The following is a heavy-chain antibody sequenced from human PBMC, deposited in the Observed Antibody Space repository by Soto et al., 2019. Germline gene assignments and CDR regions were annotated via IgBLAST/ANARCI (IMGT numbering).Heavy chain of an antibody. D-gene: IGHD3-10*02. CDR1: GGSISSSNW. J-gene: IGHJ6*02. V-gene: IGHV4-4*02. CDR3: ASVRGGYYYAMDV. Sequence: QVHLQESGPGLVKPSGTLSLTCAVSGGSISSSNWWSWVRQPPGKGLVWIGEIYHSGSTNYNPSLKSRVTISVDKSTNQLSLKLSSVTAADTAVYYCASVRGGYYYAMDVWGQGTTVTVSS. CDR2: IYHSGST.